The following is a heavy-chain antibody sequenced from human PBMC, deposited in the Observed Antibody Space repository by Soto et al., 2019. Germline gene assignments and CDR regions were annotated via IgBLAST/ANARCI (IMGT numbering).Heavy chain of an antibody. D-gene: IGHD1-1*01. V-gene: IGHV3-11*06. CDR3: VGDTTAPEPP. J-gene: IGHJ5*02. Sequence: GGSLRLSCAASGFTFSDYYMSWIRQGSGKGLEWVAHVNPTRTNANYADSVRGRFTISRDNAKNSLYLQMNSLRAEDTAVYYCVGDTTAPEPPWGQGTLVTVSS. CDR2: VNPTRTNA. CDR1: GFTFSDYY.